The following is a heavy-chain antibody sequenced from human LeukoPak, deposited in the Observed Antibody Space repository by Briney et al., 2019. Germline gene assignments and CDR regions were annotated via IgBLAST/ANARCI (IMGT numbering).Heavy chain of an antibody. Sequence: GGSLRLSCVASGFTFSHYWMHWVRRAPGKGLVWVSRINSDGSSTTYADSVKGRFTISRDNAENTLYLQMNSLRAEDTAVYYCAREYSSSRYFDYWGQGTLVTVSS. CDR3: AREYSSSRYFDY. CDR2: INSDGSST. J-gene: IGHJ4*02. CDR1: GFTFSHYW. V-gene: IGHV3-74*01. D-gene: IGHD6-6*01.